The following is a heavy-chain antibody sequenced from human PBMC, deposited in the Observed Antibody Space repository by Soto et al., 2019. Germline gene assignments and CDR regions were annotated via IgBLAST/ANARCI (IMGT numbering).Heavy chain of an antibody. V-gene: IGHV3-23*01. CDR3: ARDSSAWPNYFDS. CDR1: GFTFSSYA. J-gene: IGHJ4*02. CDR2: ISGSGGST. D-gene: IGHD6-19*01. Sequence: GGSLRLSCAAPGFTFSSYAMSWVRQAPGKGLEWVSAISGSGGSTYYADSVKGRFTISRDNSKNTVILQMNNLRADDTALYYCARDSSAWPNYFDSWGQGIQVTVSS.